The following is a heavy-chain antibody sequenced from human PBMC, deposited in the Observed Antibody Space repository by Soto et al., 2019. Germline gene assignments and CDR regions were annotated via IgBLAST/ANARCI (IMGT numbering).Heavy chain of an antibody. CDR2: INSDGSST. V-gene: IGHV3-74*01. D-gene: IGHD3-22*01. Sequence: GGSLRLSCAASGFTFGSYWMHWVRQAPGKGLVWVSRINSDGSSTSYADSVKGRFTISRDNSKNTLYLQMNSLRAEDTAVYYCAKDQTYYYDSSGYWSYWGQGTPVTVSS. CDR1: GFTFGSYW. J-gene: IGHJ4*02. CDR3: AKDQTYYYDSSGYWSY.